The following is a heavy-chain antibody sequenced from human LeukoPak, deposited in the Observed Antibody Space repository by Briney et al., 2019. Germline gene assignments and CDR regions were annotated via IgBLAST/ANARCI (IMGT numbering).Heavy chain of an antibody. J-gene: IGHJ4*02. Sequence: GGSLRLSCAASGFTFSSYAMHWVRQAPGKGLEWVAVVSYDGSDKYCADSVKGRFTISRDISKNTLYLQVNSLRPEDTALYYCARGAAVAISLWGQGTLVTVSS. CDR2: VSYDGSDK. CDR1: GFTFSSYA. V-gene: IGHV3-30*04. CDR3: ARGAAVAISL. D-gene: IGHD6-19*01.